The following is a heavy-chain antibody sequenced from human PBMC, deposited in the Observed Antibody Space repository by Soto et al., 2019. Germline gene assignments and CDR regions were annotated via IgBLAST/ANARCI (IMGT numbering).Heavy chain of an antibody. CDR3: ARLVDIVPIHPRRAFDI. CDR1: GGSISSYY. D-gene: IGHD5-12*01. Sequence: SETLSLTCTVSGGSISSYYWSWIRQPPGKGLEWIGYIYYSGSTNYNPSLKSRVTISVDTSKNQFSLKLSSVTAADTAVYYCARLVDIVPIHPRRAFDIWGQATMVTVSS. J-gene: IGHJ3*02. CDR2: IYYSGST. V-gene: IGHV4-59*01.